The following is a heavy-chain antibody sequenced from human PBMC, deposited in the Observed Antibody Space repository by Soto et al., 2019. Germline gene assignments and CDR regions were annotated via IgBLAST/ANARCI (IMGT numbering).Heavy chain of an antibody. D-gene: IGHD2-15*01. CDR3: AKDMVAVVVVAALNY. V-gene: IGHV3-30*18. Sequence: QVQLVESGGGVVQPGRSLRLSCAASGFTFSSYGMHWVRQAPGKGLEWVAVISYDGSNKYYADSVKGRFTISRDNSKNTLYLQMNSLRAGDTAVYYCAKDMVAVVVVAALNYWGQGTLVTVSS. J-gene: IGHJ4*02. CDR1: GFTFSSYG. CDR2: ISYDGSNK.